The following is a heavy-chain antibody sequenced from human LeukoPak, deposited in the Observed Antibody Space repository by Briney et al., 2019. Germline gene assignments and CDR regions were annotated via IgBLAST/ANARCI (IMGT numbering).Heavy chain of an antibody. CDR1: GYRFTSYW. CDR2: IYPGDSDT. CDR3: ARHVGYCSSTTCSSLDY. Sequence: GESLKISCKGSGYRFTSYWIGWVRQMPGKDLEWMGIIYPGDSDTRYSPSFQGQVTISADKSISTAYLQWSSLKASDTATYYCARHVGYCSSTTCSSLDYWGQGTLVTVSS. V-gene: IGHV5-51*01. D-gene: IGHD2-2*01. J-gene: IGHJ4*02.